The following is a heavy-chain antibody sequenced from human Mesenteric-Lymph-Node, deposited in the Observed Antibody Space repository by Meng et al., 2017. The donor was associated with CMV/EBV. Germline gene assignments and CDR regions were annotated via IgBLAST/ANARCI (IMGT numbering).Heavy chain of an antibody. CDR1: GFTFSSYG. CDR3: ARDGASGTMVNLLDY. CDR2: IRYDGSNK. V-gene: IGHV3-30*02. J-gene: IGHJ4*02. D-gene: IGHD1-7*01. Sequence: GESLKISCAASGFTFSSYGMHWVRQAPGKGLEWVAFIRYDGSNKYYADSVKGRFTISRDNSKNTLYLQLNSLRAEDTAVYYCARDGASGTMVNLLDYWGQGTLVTVSS.